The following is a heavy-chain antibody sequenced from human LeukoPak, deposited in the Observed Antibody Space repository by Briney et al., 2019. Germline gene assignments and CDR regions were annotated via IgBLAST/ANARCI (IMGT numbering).Heavy chain of an antibody. CDR3: ATLSSSSVGY. J-gene: IGHJ4*02. Sequence: GSLRLSCAASGLSFTDYYMSWIRQAPGKGLELVSYIGISGSPIYYADSVKGRFTISRDNAKNSVYLQLNSLRAEDTAFYYCATLSSSSVGYWGQGTLVTVSS. CDR2: IGISGSPI. D-gene: IGHD6-19*01. CDR1: GLSFTDYY. V-gene: IGHV3-11*01.